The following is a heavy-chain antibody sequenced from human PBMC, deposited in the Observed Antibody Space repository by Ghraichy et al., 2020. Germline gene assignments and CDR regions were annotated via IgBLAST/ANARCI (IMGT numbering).Heavy chain of an antibody. J-gene: IGHJ4*02. CDR1: GFTVSSNY. Sequence: GESLNISCAASGFTVSSNYMSWVRQAPGKGLEWVSVIYSGGSTYYADSVKGRFTISRDNSKNTLYLQMNSLRAEDTAVYYCAAGDYCDYWGQGTLVTVSS. D-gene: IGHD4-17*01. CDR3: AAGDYCDY. V-gene: IGHV3-53*01. CDR2: IYSGGST.